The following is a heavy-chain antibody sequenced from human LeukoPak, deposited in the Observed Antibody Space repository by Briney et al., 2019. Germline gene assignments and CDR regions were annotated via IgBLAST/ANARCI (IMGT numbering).Heavy chain of an antibody. J-gene: IGHJ4*02. CDR3: ARHAVYAGSGWAFDY. D-gene: IGHD6-19*01. CDR2: IYYTGSGST. CDR1: GGSISPYY. V-gene: IGHV4-59*08. Sequence: PSETLSLTCTVSGGSISPYYWSWIRQTPGKGLEWIGYIYYTGSGSTSNHPSLKSRFTISVDTSKNQFSLNLKSVTAAATAVYYCARHAVYAGSGWAFDYWGQGTLVTVFS.